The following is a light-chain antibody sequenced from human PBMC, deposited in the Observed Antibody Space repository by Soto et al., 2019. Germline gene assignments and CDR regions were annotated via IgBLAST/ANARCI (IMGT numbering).Light chain of an antibody. J-gene: IGLJ1*01. CDR1: SSDVGGYNY. V-gene: IGLV2-14*01. Sequence: QSALTQPASVSGSPGQSITISCTGTSSDVGGYNYVSWYQQHQGKAPKLIIYEVTNRPSGISNRFSGSKSGNTASLTISGLQAEDEADFYCSSYTTSSILYVFVTGTKV. CDR2: EVT. CDR3: SSYTTSSILYV.